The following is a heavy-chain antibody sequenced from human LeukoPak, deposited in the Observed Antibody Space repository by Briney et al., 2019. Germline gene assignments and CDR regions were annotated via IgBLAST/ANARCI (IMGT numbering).Heavy chain of an antibody. D-gene: IGHD2-15*01. Sequence: GGSLRLSCAASGFTFSSYAMHWVCQAPGKGLEWVANIKQDGSEKYYVDSVKGRFTISRDNAKNSLYLQMNSLRAEDTAVYYCARDLRRASGGSCSDYWGQGTLVTVSS. V-gene: IGHV3-7*01. CDR1: GFTFSSYA. CDR3: ARDLRRASGGSCSDY. J-gene: IGHJ4*02. CDR2: IKQDGSEK.